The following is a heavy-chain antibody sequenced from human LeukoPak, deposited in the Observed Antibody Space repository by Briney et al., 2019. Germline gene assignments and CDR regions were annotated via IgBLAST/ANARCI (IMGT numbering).Heavy chain of an antibody. CDR3: ARGEIMRSGYTNWFDP. D-gene: IGHD3-3*01. CDR2: IYYSGST. Sequence: PSETLSLTCTVSGVSISSYYWSWIRQPPGKGLEWIGYIYYSGSTNYNPSLKSRVTISVDTSKNQFSLKLSSVTAADTAVYYCARGEIMRSGYTNWFDPWGQGTLVTVSS. CDR1: GVSISSYY. V-gene: IGHV4-59*01. J-gene: IGHJ5*02.